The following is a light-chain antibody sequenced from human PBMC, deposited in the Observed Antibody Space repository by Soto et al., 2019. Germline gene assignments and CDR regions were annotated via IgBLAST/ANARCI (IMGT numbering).Light chain of an antibody. V-gene: IGKV1-27*01. CDR3: QKYNSAQWT. Sequence: DLQMTQSPSSLSASVGDRVTITCRASQGISNYLAWYQQKPGKVPKLLIYTASTLQSGVPSRFSGSGSGTDFTLTISSLQPEDVATYYCQKYNSAQWTFGQGTKVEIK. J-gene: IGKJ1*01. CDR2: TAS. CDR1: QGISNY.